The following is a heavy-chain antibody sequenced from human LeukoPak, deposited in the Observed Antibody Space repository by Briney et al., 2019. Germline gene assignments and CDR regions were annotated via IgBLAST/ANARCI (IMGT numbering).Heavy chain of an antibody. CDR1: GFTFSSYA. J-gene: IGHJ1*01. Sequence: GSLRLSCAASGFTFSSYAMSWVRQAPGKGLEWVGEIILTGNTHYNPSLKSRVTISVDTSKNQFSLKLSSVTAADTAVYYCARGSETASWMIQHWGQGTLVTVSS. V-gene: IGHV4-34*01. CDR2: IILTGNT. CDR3: ARGSETASWMIQH. D-gene: IGHD2-2*01.